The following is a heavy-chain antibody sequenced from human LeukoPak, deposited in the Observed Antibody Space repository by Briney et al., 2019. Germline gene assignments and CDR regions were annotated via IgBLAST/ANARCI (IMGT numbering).Heavy chain of an antibody. CDR2: INHSGST. V-gene: IGHV4-34*01. D-gene: IGHD3-10*01. J-gene: IGHJ1*01. Sequence: SETLSLTCAVYGGSFSGYYWSWIRQPPGKGLEWIGEINHSGSTNYNPSLKSRVTISVDTSKNQFSLKLSSVTAADTAVYYCARGLSSMVRGVRYFQHWGQGTLVTVSS. CDR3: ARGLSSMVRGVRYFQH. CDR1: GGSFSGYY.